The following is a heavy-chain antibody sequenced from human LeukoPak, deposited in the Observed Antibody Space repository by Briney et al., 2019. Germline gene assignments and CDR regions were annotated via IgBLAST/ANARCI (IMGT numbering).Heavy chain of an antibody. V-gene: IGHV3-23*01. D-gene: IGHD7-27*01. Sequence: GGSLTLSCVGSGFTFTNSDMNWVRQPPGWGLEWVSVISGSGHSINYADSVKGRFTISRDTSKNTLYLQMNSLRAEDTALYYCTRDFNWADAGWGQGTLVTVSS. CDR2: ISGSGHSI. CDR3: TRDFNWADAG. J-gene: IGHJ4*02. CDR1: GFTFTNSD.